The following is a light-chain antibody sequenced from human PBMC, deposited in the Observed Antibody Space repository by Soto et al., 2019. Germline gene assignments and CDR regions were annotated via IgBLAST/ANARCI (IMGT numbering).Light chain of an antibody. CDR3: SSYTSSATLI. CDR2: EVN. CDR1: SSDVGDYNR. Sequence: QSALTQPPSVSGSPGQSVTISCTGTSSDVGDYNRVSWYQQSPGTAPKLIIYEVNNRPSGVPDRFSGSKSGNTASLTISGLQAEDEAVYHCSSYTSSATLIIGGGTKLTVL. V-gene: IGLV2-18*02. J-gene: IGLJ2*01.